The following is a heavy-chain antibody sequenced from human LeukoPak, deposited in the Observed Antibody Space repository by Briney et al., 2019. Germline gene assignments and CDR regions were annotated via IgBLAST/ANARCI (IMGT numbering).Heavy chain of an antibody. CDR1: GGSISSYY. V-gene: IGHV4-59*01. Sequence: SETLSLTCTVSGGSISSYYWNWIRQPPGKGLEWIGYIYYSGSTNYNPSLKSRVTISVDTSKNQFSLKLSSVTAADTAVYYCAREFQLYVDVWGQGTTVTVSS. D-gene: IGHD2-15*01. J-gene: IGHJ6*02. CDR2: IYYSGST. CDR3: AREFQLYVDV.